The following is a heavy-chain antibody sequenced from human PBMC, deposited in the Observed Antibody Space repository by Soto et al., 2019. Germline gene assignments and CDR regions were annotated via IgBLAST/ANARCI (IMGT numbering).Heavy chain of an antibody. J-gene: IGHJ4*02. CDR1: GGSISSGGYS. V-gene: IGHV4-30-2*01. CDR3: ARLSGYSYGYVETFDY. Sequence: SETLSLTCAVSGGSISSGGYSWSWIRQPPGKGLEWIGYIYHSGSTYYNPSLKSRVTISVDRSKDQFSLKLSSVTAADTAVYDCARLSGYSYGYVETFDYWGQGTLVTVSS. CDR2: IYHSGST. D-gene: IGHD5-18*01.